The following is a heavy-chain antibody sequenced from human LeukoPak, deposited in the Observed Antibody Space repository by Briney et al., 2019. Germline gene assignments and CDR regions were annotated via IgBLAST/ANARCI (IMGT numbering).Heavy chain of an antibody. D-gene: IGHD4-23*01. CDR3: ARDPTTVVTLPYYFDF. CDR1: GGSFIGSC. CDR2: INHSGRT. Sequence: SETLSLTCAVSGGSFIGSCWNWVRQSPEKGLEWMGKINHSGRTNYNPSLTSRGTISVHPSKSQFFLTLTSETAADTAVYYCARDPTTVVTLPYYFDFWGQGTLVTVSA. V-gene: IGHV4-34*01. J-gene: IGHJ4*02.